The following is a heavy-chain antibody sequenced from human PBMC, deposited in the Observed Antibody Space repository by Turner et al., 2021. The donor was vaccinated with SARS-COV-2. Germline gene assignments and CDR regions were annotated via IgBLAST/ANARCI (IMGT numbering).Heavy chain of an antibody. CDR2: IKQDGSEK. D-gene: IGHD6-13*01. V-gene: IGHV3-7*04. CDR1: GFTFSTYW. CDR3: ASDNGYSSSWYSVAFDI. Sequence: VQLVESGGGLVQPGGSLRLPCAASGFTFSTYWMSWVRQAPGKGLEWVANIKQDGSEKYYVDSVKGRFNISRDNTKNSLYLQMNSLRAEDTAVYYCASDNGYSSSWYSVAFDIWGQGTMVTVSS. J-gene: IGHJ3*02.